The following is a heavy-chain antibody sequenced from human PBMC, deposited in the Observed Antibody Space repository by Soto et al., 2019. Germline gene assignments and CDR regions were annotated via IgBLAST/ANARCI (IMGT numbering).Heavy chain of an antibody. J-gene: IGHJ3*02. D-gene: IGHD3-10*01. CDR2: ISGSGGST. CDR3: AKGYYGSGRSWAFDI. V-gene: IGHV3-23*01. CDR1: GVTFSSYA. Sequence: HHGGSLGLSCAASGVTFSSYAMSWVRQAQGKGLEWVSAISGSGGSTYYADSVKGRFTISRDNSKNTLYLQMNSLRAEDTAVYYCAKGYYGSGRSWAFDIWGQGTMVTVSS.